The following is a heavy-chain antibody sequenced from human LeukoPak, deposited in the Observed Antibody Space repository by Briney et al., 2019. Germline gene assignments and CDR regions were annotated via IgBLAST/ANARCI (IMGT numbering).Heavy chain of an antibody. CDR3: ARSHTGVRGVIIIPGY. CDR2: INPSGGST. Sequence: ASVKVSCKASGYTFTSYYMHWVRQAPGQGLEWMGIINPSGGSTSYAQKFQGRVTMTRDTSTSTVYMELSSLRSEDTAVYYCARSHTGVRGVIIIPGYWGQGTLVTVSS. J-gene: IGHJ4*02. D-gene: IGHD3-10*01. V-gene: IGHV1-46*01. CDR1: GYTFTSYY.